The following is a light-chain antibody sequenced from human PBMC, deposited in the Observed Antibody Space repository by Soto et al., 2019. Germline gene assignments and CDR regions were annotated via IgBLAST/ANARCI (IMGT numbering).Light chain of an antibody. CDR2: EDT. CDR1: SNDVGIYKL. Sequence: QSALTQPASVSGSPGQSITISCTGTSNDVGIYKLVSWYQQFPGKAPKLMIYEDTRRPSGVSNRFSGSKSGNTASLTISGLQAEDEAEYYCCSYAGSNTYVFGSGTKVTVL. CDR3: CSYAGSNTYV. V-gene: IGLV2-23*01. J-gene: IGLJ1*01.